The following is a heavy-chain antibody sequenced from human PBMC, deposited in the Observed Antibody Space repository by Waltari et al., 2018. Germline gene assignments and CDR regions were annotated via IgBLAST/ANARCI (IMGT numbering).Heavy chain of an antibody. CDR1: GYTFTSYD. Sequence: QVQLVQSGAEVKKPGASVKVSCKASGYTFTSYDINWVRQATGQGLEWMRWMDPNSGNTGDAQRCQGRVTSTMTTSRSKAYMELSSLRTEDTAVYYCASGAVVAGLGYYYYYMDVWGKGTTVTVSS. CDR3: ASGAVVAGLGYYYYYMDV. CDR2: MDPNSGNT. D-gene: IGHD2-15*01. V-gene: IGHV1-8*03. J-gene: IGHJ6*03.